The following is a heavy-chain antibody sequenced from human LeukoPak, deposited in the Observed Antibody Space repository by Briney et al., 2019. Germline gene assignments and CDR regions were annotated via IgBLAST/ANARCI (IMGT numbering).Heavy chain of an antibody. D-gene: IGHD1-1*01. CDR2: TYYRSKWYN. Sequence: SQTLALTCAISGDSDSSNSAAWNWIRQTPSKALERMGRTYYRSKWYNDYAVSVKSRININPDTSKNQFSLKLSSVTAADTAVYYCAREGTAGTNLNWFDPWGQGTLVTVSS. V-gene: IGHV6-1*01. J-gene: IGHJ5*02. CDR3: AREGTAGTNLNWFDP. CDR1: GDSDSSNSAA.